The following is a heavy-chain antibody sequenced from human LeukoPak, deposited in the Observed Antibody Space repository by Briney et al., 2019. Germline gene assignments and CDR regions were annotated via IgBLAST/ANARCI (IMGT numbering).Heavy chain of an antibody. CDR2: INHSGST. CDR3: ARNVVVIAIGGIDY. Sequence: SETLSLTCAVYGGSFSGYYWSWIRQPPGKGLEWIGEINHSGSTNYNPPLKSRVTISVDTSKNQFSLKLSSVTAADTAVYYCARNVVVIAIGGIDYWGQGTLVTVSS. CDR1: GGSFSGYY. J-gene: IGHJ4*02. D-gene: IGHD2-21*01. V-gene: IGHV4-34*01.